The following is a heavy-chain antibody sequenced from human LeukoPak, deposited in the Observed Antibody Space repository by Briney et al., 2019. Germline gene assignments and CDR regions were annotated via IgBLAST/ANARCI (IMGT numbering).Heavy chain of an antibody. V-gene: IGHV1-69*13. J-gene: IGHJ4*02. Sequence: SVKVSCKASGGTFSSYAISWVRQAPGQGLEWMGGIIPIFGTANYAQKFQGRVTITADESTSTAYMELSSLRSEDTAVYYCARGAPIFTYDSSGYLPDYWGQGTLVTVSS. CDR2: IIPIFGTA. CDR3: ARGAPIFTYDSSGYLPDY. D-gene: IGHD3-22*01. CDR1: GGTFSSYA.